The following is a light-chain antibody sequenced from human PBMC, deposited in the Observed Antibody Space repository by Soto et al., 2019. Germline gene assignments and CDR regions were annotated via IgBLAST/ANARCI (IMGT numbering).Light chain of an antibody. CDR1: QSVSSN. J-gene: IGKJ4*01. CDR3: QHRSNWLA. CDR2: NAS. V-gene: IGKV3D-15*01. Sequence: EIVMSQSPATLSVSPGERATLSCRASQSVSSNLAWYQQKPGQAPRLLIYNASSRATGIPDRFSGGGSGTEFTLTISSLQSEDFAVCNCQHRSNWLAFGGGTKVDI.